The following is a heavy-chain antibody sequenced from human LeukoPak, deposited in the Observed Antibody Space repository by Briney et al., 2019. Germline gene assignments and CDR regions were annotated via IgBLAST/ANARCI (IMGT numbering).Heavy chain of an antibody. J-gene: IGHJ4*02. CDR3: ARGVRRYYYDSSGRYLDY. CDR2: INHSGST. Sequence: SETLSLTCAVYGGSFSGYYWSWIRQPPGKGLEWIGEINHSGSTNYNPSLKSRVTISVDTSKNQFSLKLSSVTAADTAVYYCARGVRRYYYDSSGRYLDYWGQGTLVTVSS. V-gene: IGHV4-34*01. CDR1: GGSFSGYY. D-gene: IGHD3-22*01.